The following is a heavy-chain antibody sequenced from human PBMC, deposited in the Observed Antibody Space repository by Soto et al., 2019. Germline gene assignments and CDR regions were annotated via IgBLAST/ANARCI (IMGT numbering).Heavy chain of an antibody. CDR3: ASWGIVAAADGDAFDI. Sequence: GESLKISCKGSGYSFTSYWIGWVRQMPGKGLEWMGIIYPGDSDTRYSPSFQGQVTISADKSISTAYLQWSSLKASDTAMYYCASWGIVAAADGDAFDIWGQGTMVTVSS. J-gene: IGHJ3*02. CDR1: GYSFTSYW. V-gene: IGHV5-51*01. CDR2: IYPGDSDT. D-gene: IGHD2-15*01.